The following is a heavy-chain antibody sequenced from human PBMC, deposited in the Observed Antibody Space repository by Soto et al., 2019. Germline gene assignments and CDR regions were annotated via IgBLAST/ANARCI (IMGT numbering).Heavy chain of an antibody. Sequence: PSETLSLTCTVSGGSISSYYWSWIRQPPGKGXXLIGYIYYSGSTNYNPSLKSRVTISVDTSKNQFSLKLSSVTAADTAVYYCARVGDFWSGYSYYYYYYMDVWGKGTTVT. CDR3: ARVGDFWSGYSYYYYYYMDV. D-gene: IGHD3-3*01. J-gene: IGHJ6*03. CDR2: IYYSGST. V-gene: IGHV4-59*01. CDR1: GGSISSYY.